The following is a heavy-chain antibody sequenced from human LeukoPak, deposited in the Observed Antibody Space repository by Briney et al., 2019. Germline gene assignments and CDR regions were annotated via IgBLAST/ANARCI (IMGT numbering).Heavy chain of an antibody. D-gene: IGHD3-10*01. V-gene: IGHV3-53*01. CDR2: IYSGGST. CDR1: GFTASSNY. J-gene: IGHJ6*02. CDR3: ARGWSSVLYYYYGMDV. Sequence: GGSLRLSCAASGFTASSNYMSWVRQAPGKGLEWVPVIYSGGSTYYADSVKGRFTISRDNSKNTLYLQMNSLRAEDTAVYYCARGWSSVLYYYYGMDVWGQGTTVTVSS.